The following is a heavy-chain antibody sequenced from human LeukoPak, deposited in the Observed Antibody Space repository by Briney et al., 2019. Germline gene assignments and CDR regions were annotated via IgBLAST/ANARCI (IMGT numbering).Heavy chain of an antibody. CDR1: GYTFTDYY. J-gene: IGHJ4*02. CDR3: ARDTVAWDFDF. V-gene: IGHV1-2*07. D-gene: IGHD4-23*01. CDR2: INPNTGVT. Sequence: ASVRVSCKASGYTFTDYYLHWVRQAPGQGFECMGWINPNTGVTDYAHKFQGRVTMTGDTSISTAYMELSSLKSDDTAVYYCARDTVAWDFDFWGQGTLVTVSS.